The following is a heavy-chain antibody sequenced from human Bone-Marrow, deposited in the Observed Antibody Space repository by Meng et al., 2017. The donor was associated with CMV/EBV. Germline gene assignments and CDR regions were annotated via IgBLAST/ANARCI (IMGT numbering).Heavy chain of an antibody. CDR3: ARRYSSSPYSYHFDY. Sequence: SGFTFSSYSMNWVRQAPGKGLEWVSSISSSSSYIYYADSVKGRFTISRDNAKNSLYLQMNSLRAEDTAVYYCARRYSSSPYSYHFDYWGQGTLVTVSS. D-gene: IGHD6-6*01. CDR2: ISSSSSYI. J-gene: IGHJ4*02. V-gene: IGHV3-21*01. CDR1: GFTFSSYS.